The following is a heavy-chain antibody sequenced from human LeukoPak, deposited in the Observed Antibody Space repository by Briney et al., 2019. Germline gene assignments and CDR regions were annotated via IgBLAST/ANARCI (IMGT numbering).Heavy chain of an antibody. CDR3: ARVLRYCSGGNCYSGGLGYMDV. D-gene: IGHD2-15*01. J-gene: IGHJ6*03. CDR1: GFTFSSYW. V-gene: IGHV3-7*03. Sequence: GGSLRLSCAASGFTFSSYWMSWVRQAPGKGLEWVANIKQDGSEKYYVDSVKGRFTISRDNSKNTLYLQMNSLRAEDTAVYYCARVLRYCSGGNCYSGGLGYMDVWGKGTTVTISS. CDR2: IKQDGSEK.